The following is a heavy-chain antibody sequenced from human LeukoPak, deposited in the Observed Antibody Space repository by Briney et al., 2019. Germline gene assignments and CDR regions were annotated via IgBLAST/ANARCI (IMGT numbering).Heavy chain of an antibody. CDR1: GFTFSSYA. Sequence: GGSPRLSCAASGFTFSSYAMSWVRQAPGKGLEWVSAISGSGGSTYYADSVKGRFTISRDNSKNTLYLQMNSLRAEDTAVYYCAKGEGGSGSYYSSYYFDYWGQGTLVTVSS. D-gene: IGHD3-10*01. CDR3: AKGEGGSGSYYSSYYFDY. V-gene: IGHV3-23*01. J-gene: IGHJ4*02. CDR2: ISGSGGST.